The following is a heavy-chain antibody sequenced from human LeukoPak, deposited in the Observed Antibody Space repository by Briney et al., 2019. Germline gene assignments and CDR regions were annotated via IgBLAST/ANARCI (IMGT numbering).Heavy chain of an antibody. D-gene: IGHD6-19*01. CDR2: ISSSGDST. Sequence: GASLSLSCSASGFTFSSYAMHWLRQAPGKGLEYVSAISSSGDSTYYADLVKGRFTISSDNSKNTQYLQMSSITPETAVVYYCVKDGRAVAGTAPFDYWGLGILVSVSS. J-gene: IGHJ4*02. CDR1: GFTFSSYA. CDR3: VKDGRAVAGTAPFDY. V-gene: IGHV3-64D*08.